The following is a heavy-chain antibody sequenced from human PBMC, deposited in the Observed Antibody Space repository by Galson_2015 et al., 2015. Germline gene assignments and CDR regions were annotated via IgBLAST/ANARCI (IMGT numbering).Heavy chain of an antibody. CDR1: GYTFTSYD. Sequence: SVKVSCKASGYTFTSYDINWVRQATGQGLEWMGWMNPNSGNTGYAQKFQGRVTMTRNTSISTAYMELSSLRSEDTAVYYCARGRVCITMVRGNWFDPWGQGTLVTVSS. V-gene: IGHV1-8*01. D-gene: IGHD3-10*01. J-gene: IGHJ5*02. CDR3: ARGRVCITMVRGNWFDP. CDR2: MNPNSGNT.